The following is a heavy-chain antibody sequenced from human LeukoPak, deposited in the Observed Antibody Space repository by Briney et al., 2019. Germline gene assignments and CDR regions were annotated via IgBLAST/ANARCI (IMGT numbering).Heavy chain of an antibody. J-gene: IGHJ5*02. V-gene: IGHV4-34*01. Sequence: SETLSLTCAVYGGSFSGYYWSWIRQPPGKGLEWIGEINHSGSTNYNPSLKSRVTISVDTSKNQFSLKLSSVTAADTAVYYCARDRGGPRRSWFDPWGQGTLVTVSS. CDR3: ARDRGGPRRSWFDP. D-gene: IGHD3-16*01. CDR1: GGSFSGYY. CDR2: INHSGST.